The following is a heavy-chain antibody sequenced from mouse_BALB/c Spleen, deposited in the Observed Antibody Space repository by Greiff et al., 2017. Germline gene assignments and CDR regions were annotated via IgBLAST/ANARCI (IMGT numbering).Heavy chain of an antibody. Sequence: EVKVVESGGGLVKPGGSLKLSCAASGFTFSDYYMYWVRQTPEKRLEWVATISDGGSYTYYPDSVKGRFTISRDNAKNNLYLQMSSLKSEDTAMYYCARDSHYYGSRWVFAYWGQGTLVTVSA. D-gene: IGHD1-1*01. CDR3: ARDSHYYGSRWVFAY. CDR1: GFTFSDYY. J-gene: IGHJ3*01. CDR2: ISDGGSYT. V-gene: IGHV5-4*02.